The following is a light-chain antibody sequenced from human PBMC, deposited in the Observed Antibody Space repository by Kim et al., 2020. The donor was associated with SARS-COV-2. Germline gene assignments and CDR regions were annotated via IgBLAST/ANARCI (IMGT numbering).Light chain of an antibody. J-gene: IGKJ1*01. CDR1: QSISSC. V-gene: IGKV1-5*03. CDR3: QQYNSYPGT. CDR2: KAS. Sequence: ASVGDRVTITCRASQSISSCWAWYQQKPGKAPKLLIYKASSLESGVPSRFSGSESGTDFTLTISSLQPDDFATYYCQQYNSYPGTFGQGTKVDIK.